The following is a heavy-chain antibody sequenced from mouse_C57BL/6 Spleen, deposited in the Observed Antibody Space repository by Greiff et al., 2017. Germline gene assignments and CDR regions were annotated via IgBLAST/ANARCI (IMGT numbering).Heavy chain of an antibody. CDR2: IDPSDSYT. V-gene: IGHV1-69*01. D-gene: IGHD3-2*02. CDR3: ARRQLRPYYAMDY. J-gene: IGHJ4*01. Sequence: QVQLQQPGAELVMPGASVKLSCKASGYTFTSYWMHWVKQRPGQGLEWIGEIDPSDSYTNYNQKFKGKSTLTVDKSSSTAYMQLSSLTSEDSAVYYCARRQLRPYYAMDYWGQGTSVTVSS. CDR1: GYTFTSYW.